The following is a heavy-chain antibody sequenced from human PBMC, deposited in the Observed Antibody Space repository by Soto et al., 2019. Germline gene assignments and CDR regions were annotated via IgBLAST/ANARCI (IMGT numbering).Heavy chain of an antibody. CDR1: GFTFSSYG. CDR3: SKDRPHQYSSGLYDI. J-gene: IGHJ3*02. CDR2: ISYDGSNK. Sequence: GGSLRLSCAASGFTFSSYGMHWVRQAPGKGLEWVAVISYDGSNKYYADSVKGRFTISRDNSKNTLYLQMNSLRAEDTAVYYCSKDRPHQYSSGLYDIWGQGTMVTVSS. D-gene: IGHD6-19*01. V-gene: IGHV3-30*18.